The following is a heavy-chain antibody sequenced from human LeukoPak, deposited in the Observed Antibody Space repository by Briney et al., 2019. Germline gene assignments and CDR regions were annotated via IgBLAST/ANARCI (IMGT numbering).Heavy chain of an antibody. D-gene: IGHD3-10*01. Sequence: SGTLSLTCAVSGGSISSNNWWSWVRQPPGKGLEWVGYVYSGGSTNYNPSLKSRVTISVDTSKNQFSLTLTSVTAADTAVYYCARGGRYYYGWYYFDYWGQGTLVTVSS. CDR3: ARGGRYYYGWYYFDY. V-gene: IGHV4-4*02. CDR2: VYSGGST. CDR1: GGSISSNNW. J-gene: IGHJ4*02.